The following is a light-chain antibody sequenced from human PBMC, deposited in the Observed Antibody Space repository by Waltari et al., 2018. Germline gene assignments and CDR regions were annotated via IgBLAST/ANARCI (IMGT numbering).Light chain of an antibody. CDR1: RSNIAINP. CDR3: AAWDVSLDDSIV. J-gene: IGLJ3*02. Sequence: QSVLTHPPSVSGTPGQGVTVSCPGRRSNIAINPANWYPLHPRTAPKHLIYRNDQRPSGFPDRFSGPKFGTSASLAISGRQSEDEADYYCAAWDVSLDDSIVFGGGTKLTVL. CDR2: RND. V-gene: IGLV1-44*01.